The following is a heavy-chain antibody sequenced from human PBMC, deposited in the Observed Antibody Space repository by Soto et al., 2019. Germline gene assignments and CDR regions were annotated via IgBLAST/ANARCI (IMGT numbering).Heavy chain of an antibody. D-gene: IGHD3-10*01. J-gene: IGHJ4*02. CDR3: VQGNFDY. CDR2: ISYDGSNK. CDR1: GFTFSSYG. Sequence: QVQLVESGGGVVQPGRSLRLSCAASGFTFSSYGMHWVRQAPGKGLEWVAVISYDGSNKYYADSVKGRFTISRDNSKNTLYQQMNSLRAEDTAVYYCVQGNFDYWGQGTLVTVSS. V-gene: IGHV3-30*03.